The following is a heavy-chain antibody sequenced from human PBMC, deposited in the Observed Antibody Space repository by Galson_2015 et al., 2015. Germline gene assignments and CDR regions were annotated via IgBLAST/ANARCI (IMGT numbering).Heavy chain of an antibody. CDR2: IIPIFGTA. CDR3: ARGGSSSRPAQYYYYGMDV. CDR1: GGTFSSYA. J-gene: IGHJ6*02. Sequence: SVKVSCKASGGTFSSYAISWVRQAPGQGLEWTGGIIPIFGTANYAQKFQGRVTITADESTSTAYMELSSLRSEDTAVYYCARGGSSSRPAQYYYYGMDVWGQGTTVTVSS. V-gene: IGHV1-69*13. D-gene: IGHD6-6*01.